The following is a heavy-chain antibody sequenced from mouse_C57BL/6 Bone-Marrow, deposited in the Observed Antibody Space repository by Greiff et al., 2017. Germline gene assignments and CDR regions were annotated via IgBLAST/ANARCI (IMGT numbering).Heavy chain of an antibody. V-gene: IGHV1-19*01. CDR3: ARSGGYGSSPAWFAY. D-gene: IGHD1-1*01. J-gene: IGHJ3*01. Sequence: EVQLQQSGPVLVKPGASVKMSCKASGYTFTDYYMNWVKQSHGKSLEWIGVINPYNGGTSYNQKFKGKATLTVDKSSSTAYMELNSLTSEDSAVYYCARSGGYGSSPAWFAYWGQGTLVTVSA. CDR2: INPYNGGT. CDR1: GYTFTDYY.